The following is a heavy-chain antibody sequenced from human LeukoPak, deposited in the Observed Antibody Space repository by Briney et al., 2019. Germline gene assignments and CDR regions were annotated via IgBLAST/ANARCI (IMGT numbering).Heavy chain of an antibody. V-gene: IGHV3-23*01. CDR2: ISGSGGST. Sequence: GGSLRLSCAASGFTFSSYAMSWVRQAPGKGLEWVSAISGSGGSTYYADSLKGRFTIYRDNSKNTVYLQVNSLRVEDTAVYYCGRQQCPDYWGQGTLVTASS. CDR3: GRQQCPDY. J-gene: IGHJ4*02. D-gene: IGHD6-13*01. CDR1: GFTFSSYA.